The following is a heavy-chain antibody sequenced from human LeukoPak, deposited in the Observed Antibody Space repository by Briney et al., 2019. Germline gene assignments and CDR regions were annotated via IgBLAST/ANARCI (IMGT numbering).Heavy chain of an antibody. CDR1: GFTFSSYW. V-gene: IGHV3-7*01. Sequence: GGSLRLSCVASGFTFSSYWMSWVRQAPGKGLEWVTNIKQDGSDKYYVDSVKGRFTISRDNAKNSLYLQMNSLRAEDTAVYYCASGQKLGFWGQGTLVTVSS. J-gene: IGHJ4*02. CDR2: IKQDGSDK. D-gene: IGHD6-13*01. CDR3: ASGQKLGF.